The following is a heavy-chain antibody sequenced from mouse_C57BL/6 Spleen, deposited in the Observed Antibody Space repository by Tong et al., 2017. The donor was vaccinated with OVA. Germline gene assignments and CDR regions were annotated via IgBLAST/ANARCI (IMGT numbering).Heavy chain of an antibody. J-gene: IGHJ4*01. CDR1: GYTFTNYE. D-gene: IGHD2-5*01. Sequence: VQLQESGAELVRPGASVTLSCKASGYTFTNYEMHWVKQTPVHGLEWIGAIDPETGGTAYNQKFKGKAILTADKSSSTAYMQLSSLTYEDSAVYFCARDSNYDAMDYWGQGTSVTVSS. CDR3: ARDSNYDAMDY. V-gene: IGHV1-15*01. CDR2: IDPETGGT.